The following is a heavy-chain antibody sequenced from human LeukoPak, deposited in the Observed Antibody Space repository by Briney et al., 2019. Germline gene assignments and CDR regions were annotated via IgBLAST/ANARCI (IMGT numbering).Heavy chain of an antibody. Sequence: PSDTLSLTCTVSGGSISSSTYYWGWICQPRGKGLELIGCKYCRPNLYINRALKSRVSISVDTSKTQFSLKLSSVTAADTAVYYCARLYYYYGLDVWGQGTTVTVS. J-gene: IGHJ6*02. CDR3: ARLYYYYGLDV. CDR1: GGSISSSTYY. CDR2: KYCRPNL. V-gene: IGHV4-39*01.